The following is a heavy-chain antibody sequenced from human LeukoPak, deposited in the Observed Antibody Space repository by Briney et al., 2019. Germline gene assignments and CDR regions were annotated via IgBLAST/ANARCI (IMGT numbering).Heavy chain of an antibody. CDR2: IGGSGGST. CDR3: AKDLGYCSSTSCLLYYYYMDV. CDR1: GFTFSSYA. D-gene: IGHD2-2*01. V-gene: IGHV3-23*01. J-gene: IGHJ6*03. Sequence: QAGGSLRLSCTASGFTFSSYAMSWVRQAPGKGLEWVSAIGGSGGSTYYADSVKGRFTISRDNSKNTLYLQMNSLRAEDTAVYYCAKDLGYCSSTSCLLYYYYMDVWGKGTTVTVSS.